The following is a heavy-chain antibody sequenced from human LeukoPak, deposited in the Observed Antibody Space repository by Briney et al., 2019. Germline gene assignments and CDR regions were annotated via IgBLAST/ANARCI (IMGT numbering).Heavy chain of an antibody. V-gene: IGHV1-8*01. J-gene: IGHJ4*02. Sequence: ASVKVSCKASGYTFTSYDVNWVRQATGQGLEWMGWMNPNSGNTGYAQKFQGRVTMTRNTSISTAYMELSSLRSEDTAVYYCARGRTQSQLWPSYWGQGTLVTVSS. CDR1: GYTFTSYD. CDR3: ARGRTQSQLWPSY. D-gene: IGHD5-18*01. CDR2: MNPNSGNT.